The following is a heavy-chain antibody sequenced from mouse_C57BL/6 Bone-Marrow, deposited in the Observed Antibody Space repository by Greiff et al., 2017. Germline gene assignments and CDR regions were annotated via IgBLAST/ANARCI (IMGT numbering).Heavy chain of an antibody. CDR3: AKKGGSSWYFDV. V-gene: IGHV2-4*01. CDR1: GFSLTSYG. CDR2: IWSGGST. D-gene: IGHD1-1*01. J-gene: IGHJ1*03. Sequence: VKVVESGPGLVQPSQSLSITCTVSGFSLTSYGVHWVRQPPGKGLEWLGVIWSGGSTDYNAAFISRLSISKDNSKSQVFFKMNSLQADDTAIYYCAKKGGSSWYFDVWGTGTTVTVSS.